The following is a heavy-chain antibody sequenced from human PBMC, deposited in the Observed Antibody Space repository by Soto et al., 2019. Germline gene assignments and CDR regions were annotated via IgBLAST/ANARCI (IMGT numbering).Heavy chain of an antibody. CDR3: ARDYYDSSGYQGDYYGMDV. Sequence: SETLSVTCTVAGGYISSYYWSWIRKQPGKGLEWIGYIYYSGSTNYNPSLKSRVTISVDTSKNQFSLKLSSVTAADTAVYYCARDYYDSSGYQGDYYGMDVWGQGTTVTVSS. CDR1: GGYISSYY. J-gene: IGHJ6*02. CDR2: IYYSGST. D-gene: IGHD3-22*01. V-gene: IGHV4-59*01.